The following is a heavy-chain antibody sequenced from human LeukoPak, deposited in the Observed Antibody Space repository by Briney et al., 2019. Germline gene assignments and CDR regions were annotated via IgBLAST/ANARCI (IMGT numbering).Heavy chain of an antibody. CDR2: ISGSGGST. Sequence: GGSLRLSCAASGFTFSSYSMSWVRQAPGKGLEWVSAISGSGGSTYYADSVKGRFTISRDNSKNTLYLQMNSLRAEDTAVYYCAKGISGWDFCYFDYWGQGTLVTVSS. V-gene: IGHV3-23*01. D-gene: IGHD6-19*01. CDR3: AKGISGWDFCYFDY. CDR1: GFTFSSYS. J-gene: IGHJ4*02.